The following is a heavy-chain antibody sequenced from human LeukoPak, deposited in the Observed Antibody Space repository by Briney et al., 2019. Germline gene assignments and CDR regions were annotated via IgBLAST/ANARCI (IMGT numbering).Heavy chain of an antibody. J-gene: IGHJ4*02. V-gene: IGHV3-48*04. CDR2: IISSSSTI. D-gene: IGHD3-22*01. Sequence: GGCLRLSCAASGFTFRSYSMNWARQAPGKGLEWISYIISSSSTIFYADSVKGRFTISRDNAKNSLYLQMNSLRAEDTAVYYCASNLNYYDSSAYGYFDYWGQGTLVTVSS. CDR1: GFTFRSYS. CDR3: ASNLNYYDSSAYGYFDY.